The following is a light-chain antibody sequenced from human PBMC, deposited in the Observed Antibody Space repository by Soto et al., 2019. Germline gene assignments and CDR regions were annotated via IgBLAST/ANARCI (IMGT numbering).Light chain of an antibody. CDR2: DSN. Sequence: QSVLTLPPSVSGAPGQRVTISCTGTSSNIGAGQDVHWYRQLPGAAPKFLISDSNNRASGVPDRFSVSKSGASASLAITGIRAEDEGDYFCQSYGTSLSGLYVFGTGTXV. CDR1: SSNIGAGQD. V-gene: IGLV1-40*01. J-gene: IGLJ1*01. CDR3: QSYGTSLSGLYV.